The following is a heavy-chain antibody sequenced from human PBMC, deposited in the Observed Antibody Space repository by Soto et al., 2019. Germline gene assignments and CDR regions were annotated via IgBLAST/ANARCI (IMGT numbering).Heavy chain of an antibody. V-gene: IGHV1-3*04. CDR2: INTGNDNT. D-gene: IGHD4-17*01. CDR3: ARGYDFGESVNS. CDR1: GYSFTSYT. J-gene: IGHJ4*02. Sequence: ASVKVSCKTSGYSFTSYTIHWVRQAPGQRLEWMGWINTGNDNTKYSQKFQGRVTITRDTSASTAYMEVSSLTSEDTAGYYCARGYDFGESVNSWGQGTLVTVSS.